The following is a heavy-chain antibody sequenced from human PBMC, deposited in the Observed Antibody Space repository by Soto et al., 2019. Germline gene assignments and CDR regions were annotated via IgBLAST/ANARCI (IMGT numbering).Heavy chain of an antibody. J-gene: IGHJ3*02. V-gene: IGHV3-53*01. D-gene: IGHD3-22*01. CDR2: IYSGGST. CDR3: AREIGSAQYYYDSSGYYSVEGAFDI. Sequence: GGSLRLSCAASGFTFSSNYMSWVRQAPGKGLEWVSVIYSGGSTYYADSVKGRFTISRDNSKNTLYLQMNSLRAEDTAVYYCAREIGSAQYYYDSSGYYSVEGAFDIWGQGTMVTVSS. CDR1: GFTFSSNY.